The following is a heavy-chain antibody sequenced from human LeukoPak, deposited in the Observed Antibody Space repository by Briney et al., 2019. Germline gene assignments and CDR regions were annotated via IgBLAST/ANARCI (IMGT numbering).Heavy chain of an antibody. CDR1: GFTFSSYG. CDR3: AKVAEVGATGYYYYMDV. Sequence: GGSLRLSCAASGFTFSSYGMHWVRQAPGKGLEWVSVIYSGGSTYYADSVKGRFTISRDNSKNTLYLQMSSLRAEDTAVYYCAKVAEVGATGYYYYMDVWGKGTTVTISS. D-gene: IGHD1-26*01. V-gene: IGHV3-NL1*01. CDR2: IYSGGST. J-gene: IGHJ6*03.